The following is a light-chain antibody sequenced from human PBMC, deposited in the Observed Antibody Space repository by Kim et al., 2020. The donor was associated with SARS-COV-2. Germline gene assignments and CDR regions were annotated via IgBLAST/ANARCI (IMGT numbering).Light chain of an antibody. Sequence: QTVRITCQGDSLRSYYASWYQQKPGQAPVLVIYGKNNRPSGIPDRFSGSSSGNTASLTITGAQAEDEADYYCNSRDSSGNHLVFGGGTKLNVL. CDR2: GKN. CDR3: NSRDSSGNHLV. CDR1: SLRSYY. J-gene: IGLJ2*01. V-gene: IGLV3-19*01.